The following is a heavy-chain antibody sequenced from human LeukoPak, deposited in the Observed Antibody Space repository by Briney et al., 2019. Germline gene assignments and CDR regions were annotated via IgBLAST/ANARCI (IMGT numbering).Heavy chain of an antibody. V-gene: IGHV3-15*01. CDR3: IAHFPYFYGFDV. J-gene: IGHJ6*04. CDR2: IKSEGEGATT. Sequence: GVSLRLSCVSSGFTIGTTWMSWVRQAPGKGLEWLGHIKSEGEGATTDYAAPAKGRFAISRDDSKNMIYLQMSSLKIDDTAIYYCIAHFPYFYGFDVWGKGTTVTVSS. D-gene: IGHD3-3*02. CDR1: GFTIGTTW.